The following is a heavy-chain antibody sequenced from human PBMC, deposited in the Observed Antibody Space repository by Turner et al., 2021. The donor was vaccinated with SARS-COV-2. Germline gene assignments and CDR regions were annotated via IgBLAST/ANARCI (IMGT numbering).Heavy chain of an antibody. V-gene: IGHV4-59*08. J-gene: IGHJ3*02. CDR3: ARHQWLRGAFDI. CDR1: GGSIRSYF. D-gene: IGHD5-12*01. Sequence: QVQLQESGPGLVKPSEILSLTCTVSGGSIRSYFWSWIRQPPGKGLEWIGYIYYSGSTNYNPSLKSRVTISVDTSKNQFSLKLSSVTAADTAVYFCARHQWLRGAFDIWGQGTMVTVSS. CDR2: IYYSGST.